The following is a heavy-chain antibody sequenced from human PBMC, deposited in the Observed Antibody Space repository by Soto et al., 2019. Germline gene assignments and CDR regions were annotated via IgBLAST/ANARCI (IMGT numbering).Heavy chain of an antibody. J-gene: IGHJ5*02. CDR1: GFSFSNYG. Sequence: GGSLRLSCAASGFSFSNYGMHWVRQAPDKGLEWVAIIWYDGSNKYYADSVKGRFTISRDNSKNMVYLQMDSLRSEDTAVYYCARGMGAAASGFDPWGQGTLVTVSS. D-gene: IGHD6-13*01. CDR2: IWYDGSNK. V-gene: IGHV3-33*01. CDR3: ARGMGAAASGFDP.